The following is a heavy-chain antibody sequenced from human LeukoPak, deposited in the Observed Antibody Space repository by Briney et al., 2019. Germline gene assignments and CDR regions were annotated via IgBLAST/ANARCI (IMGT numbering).Heavy chain of an antibody. Sequence: PSETLSLTCAVYGGSFSGYYWSWIRQPPGKGLEWIGEINHSGSTNYNPSLKSRVTISVDTSKNQFSLKLSSVTAADTAVYYCASGPQVSYSYGDTSDYWGQGTLVTVSS. CDR3: ASGPQVSYSYGDTSDY. CDR2: INHSGST. J-gene: IGHJ4*02. D-gene: IGHD5-18*01. CDR1: GGSFSGYY. V-gene: IGHV4-34*01.